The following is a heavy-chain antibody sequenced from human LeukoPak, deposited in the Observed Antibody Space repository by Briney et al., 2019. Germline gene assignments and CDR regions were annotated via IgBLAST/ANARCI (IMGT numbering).Heavy chain of an antibody. Sequence: ASVKVSCKASGYTFTGCYMHWVRQAPGQGLEWMGRINPNSGGTNYAQNFQGRVTMTRDTSISTAYMELSRLRSDDTAVYYCAREWSYGDYYDYWGQGTLVTVSS. CDR3: AREWSYGDYYDY. CDR1: GYTFTGCY. CDR2: INPNSGGT. V-gene: IGHV1-2*06. D-gene: IGHD4-17*01. J-gene: IGHJ4*02.